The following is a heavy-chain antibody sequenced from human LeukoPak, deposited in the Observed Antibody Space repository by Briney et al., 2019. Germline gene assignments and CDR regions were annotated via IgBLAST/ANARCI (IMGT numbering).Heavy chain of an antibody. Sequence: SETLSLTCSVSGGSISGTDNYWGWIPQPPGKGLEWVGSIFYGGSIYHNPSLKSRVTRLGDTSKNQFSLRLTSVAAADTAVYYCAGSYCGGDCYPDAFDIWGRGTMVTVSS. D-gene: IGHD2-21*02. V-gene: IGHV4-39*01. CDR2: IFYGGSI. CDR3: AGSYCGGDCYPDAFDI. CDR1: GGSISGTDNY. J-gene: IGHJ3*02.